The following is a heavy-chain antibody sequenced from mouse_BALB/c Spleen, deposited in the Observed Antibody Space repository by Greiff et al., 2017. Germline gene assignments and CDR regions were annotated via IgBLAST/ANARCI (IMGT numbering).Heavy chain of an antibody. V-gene: IGHV3-1*02. CDR2: IHYSGST. D-gene: IGHD1-1*01. CDR1: GYPIPSGYS. CDR3: ALLRYWYFDV. J-gene: IGHJ1*01. Sequence: EVQLQQSGPDLVKPSQSLSLTRTVTGYPIPSGYSWPWIRQFPGNKLEWMGYIHYSGSTNYTPSLKSRISITRDTSKNQFFLQLNSVTTEDTATYYCALLRYWYFDVWGAGTTVTVSS.